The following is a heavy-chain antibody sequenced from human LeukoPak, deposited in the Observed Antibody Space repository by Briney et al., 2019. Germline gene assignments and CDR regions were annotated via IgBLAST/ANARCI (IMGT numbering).Heavy chain of an antibody. Sequence: SETLSLTCAVYGGSFSGYYWSWIRQPPGKGLEWVGEINHSGSTNYNPSLKSRVTISVDAPTNKFSLKLSSVTAADTAVYYCARLKPCYWGQGTLVAVSS. J-gene: IGHJ4*02. CDR1: GGSFSGYY. CDR2: INHSGST. V-gene: IGHV4-34*01. CDR3: ARLKPCY.